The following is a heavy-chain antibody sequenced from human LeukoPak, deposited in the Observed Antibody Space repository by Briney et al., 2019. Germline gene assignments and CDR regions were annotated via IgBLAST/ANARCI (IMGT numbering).Heavy chain of an antibody. CDR1: GFTVSSNY. CDR3: VKGGWGDY. D-gene: IGHD3-16*01. Sequence: GGSLRLSCAASGFTVSSNYMSWVRQAPGKGLEWVSMISGKTNSTYYADSAKGRFTVSRDNSKNTLFLQMNSLRADDAAIYYCVKGGWGDYWGQGTLVTVSS. CDR2: ISGKTNST. J-gene: IGHJ4*02. V-gene: IGHV3-23*01.